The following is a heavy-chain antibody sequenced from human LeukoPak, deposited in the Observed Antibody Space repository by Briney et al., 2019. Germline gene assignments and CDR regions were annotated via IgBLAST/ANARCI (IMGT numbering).Heavy chain of an antibody. J-gene: IGHJ4*02. CDR1: GFTFSSYW. CDR2: VNTDGSST. CDR3: ARESVKAFDY. V-gene: IGHV3-74*01. Sequence: GGSLRLSCAVSGFTFSSYWMHWVRQAPGKGLVWVSRVNTDGSSTNYADSVRGRFTISRDNAKNTLYLQMNSLRAEDTAVYYCARESVKAFDYWGQGTLDTVSS.